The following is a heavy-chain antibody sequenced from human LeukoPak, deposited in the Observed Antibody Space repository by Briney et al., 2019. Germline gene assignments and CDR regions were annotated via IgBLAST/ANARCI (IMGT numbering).Heavy chain of an antibody. J-gene: IGHJ5*02. CDR3: AREASSSWSSGNWFDP. V-gene: IGHV1-69*01. CDR1: GGTFSSYA. Sequence: SVKVSCKASGGTFSSYAISWVRQAPGQGLEWMGGIIPIFGTANYAQKFQGRVTITADESTSTAYMELSSLRSEDTAVYYCAREASSSWSSGNWFDPWGQGTLVTVSS. D-gene: IGHD6-13*01. CDR2: IIPIFGTA.